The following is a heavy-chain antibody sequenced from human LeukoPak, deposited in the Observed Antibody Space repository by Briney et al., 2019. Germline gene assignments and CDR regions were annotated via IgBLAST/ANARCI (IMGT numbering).Heavy chain of an antibody. J-gene: IGHJ4*02. CDR3: ASTSSRIHYDSSGRELGSRYFDY. CDR2: IYYSGST. D-gene: IGHD3-22*01. V-gene: IGHV4-31*03. Sequence: SQTLSLTCTVSGGSISSGGYYWSWIRQHPGNGLEWIGYIYYSGSTYYNPSLKSRVTISVDTSKNQFSLKLSSVTAADTAVYYCASTSSRIHYDSSGRELGSRYFDYWGQGTLVTVSS. CDR1: GGSISSGGYY.